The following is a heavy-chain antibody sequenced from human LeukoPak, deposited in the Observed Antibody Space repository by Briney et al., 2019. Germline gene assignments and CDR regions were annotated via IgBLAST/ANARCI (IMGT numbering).Heavy chain of an antibody. CDR3: ARDPYGSGNYYSDY. CDR2: ISSSSSTT. Sequence: GGSLRLSCAASGFTFSDYYMSWIRQAPGKGLEWVSYISSSSSTTYYADSVKGRITISRDNAKNSLYLQMNSLRAEDTAVYYCARDPYGSGNYYSDYWGQGILVTVSS. V-gene: IGHV3-11*04. D-gene: IGHD3-10*01. J-gene: IGHJ4*02. CDR1: GFTFSDYY.